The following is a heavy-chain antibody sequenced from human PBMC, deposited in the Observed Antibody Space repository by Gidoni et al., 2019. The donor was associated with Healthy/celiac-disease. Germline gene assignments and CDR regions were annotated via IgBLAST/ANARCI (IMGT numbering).Heavy chain of an antibody. D-gene: IGHD3-22*01. J-gene: IGHJ4*02. V-gene: IGHV3-23*01. CDR3: AKEGWEIPDYYDSSGYYPYYFDY. CDR1: GFTFSSYA. Sequence: EVQLLESGGGLVQPGGSLRLSCAASGFTFSSYAMSWVRQAPGKGLEWVSAISGSGGSTYYADSVKGRFTISRDNSKNTLYLQMNSLRAEDTAVYYCAKEGWEIPDYYDSSGYYPYYFDYWGQGTLVTVSS. CDR2: ISGSGGST.